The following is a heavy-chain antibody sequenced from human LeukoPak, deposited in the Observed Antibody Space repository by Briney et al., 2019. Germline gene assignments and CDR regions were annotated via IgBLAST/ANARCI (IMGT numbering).Heavy chain of an antibody. CDR3: ARSAVGTSCCTAVDY. V-gene: IGHV3-23*01. J-gene: IGHJ4*02. CDR2: ISTSGDRT. D-gene: IGHD1-26*01. CDR1: GFTFSTYA. Sequence: PGGSLRLSCAAPGFTFSTYAMTWVRQAPGKGLEWVSGISTSGDRTYYADSVKGRFTISRDNSNNTLYLQMNSLRAEDTAEYYCARSAVGTSCCTAVDYWGQGTLVTVSS.